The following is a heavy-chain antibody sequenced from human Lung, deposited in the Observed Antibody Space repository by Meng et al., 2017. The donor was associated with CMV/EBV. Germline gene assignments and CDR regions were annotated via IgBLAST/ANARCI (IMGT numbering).Heavy chain of an antibody. V-gene: IGHV3-13*01. CDR1: GFTFSTYD. Sequence: GGSXRLXCTASGFTFSTYDFHWVRQPTGKGLEWVSSIGTVGDTYSIGSVKGRFIISREDAKNPVYLQMNGLRDGDTGLYYCARARSPTHFDYWGQGEMVTVSS. CDR2: IGTVGDT. CDR3: ARARSPTHFDY. J-gene: IGHJ4*02.